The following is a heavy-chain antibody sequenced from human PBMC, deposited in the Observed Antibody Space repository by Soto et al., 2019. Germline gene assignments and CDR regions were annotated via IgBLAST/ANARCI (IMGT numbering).Heavy chain of an antibody. CDR1: GFIFDDYA. CDR2: ISGNSGSL. V-gene: IGHV3-9*01. D-gene: IGHD6-6*01. Sequence: EVQLVESGGGLVQPGRSLRLSCAASGFIFDDYAMHWVRQAPGKGLEWVSVISGNSGSLGYADSVKGRFTISRDNAKNALYLQMNSLRAEDTALYYCAKDRYSSSAYYYYGMDAGGQGTTVTVSS. J-gene: IGHJ6*02. CDR3: AKDRYSSSAYYYYGMDA.